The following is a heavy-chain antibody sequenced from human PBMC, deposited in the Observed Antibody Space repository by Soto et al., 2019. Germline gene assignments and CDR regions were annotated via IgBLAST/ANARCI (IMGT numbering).Heavy chain of an antibody. J-gene: IGHJ3*02. CDR3: ARDIVVVVAATPVVAFDI. CDR2: IYTSGST. D-gene: IGHD2-15*01. Sequence: SETLSLTCTVSGGSISSYYWSWIRQPAGKGLEWIGRIYTSGSTNYNPSLKSRVTMSVDTSKNQFSLKLSSVTAADTAVYYCARDIVVVVAATPVVAFDIWRQGTMVTVSS. CDR1: GGSISSYY. V-gene: IGHV4-4*07.